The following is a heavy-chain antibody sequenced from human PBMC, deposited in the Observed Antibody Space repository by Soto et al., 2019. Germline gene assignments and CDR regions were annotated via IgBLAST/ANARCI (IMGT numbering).Heavy chain of an antibody. Sequence: SVKVSCKASGFAFTSSAVQWVRQARGQRLEWIGWIVVGSGNTNYAQKFQERVTITRDMSTSTAYMELSSLRSEDTAVYYCAAGLYSSSSPYYYGMDVWGQGTTVTVSS. CDR3: AAGLYSSSSPYYYGMDV. V-gene: IGHV1-58*01. CDR1: GFAFTSSA. CDR2: IVVGSGNT. J-gene: IGHJ6*02. D-gene: IGHD6-6*01.